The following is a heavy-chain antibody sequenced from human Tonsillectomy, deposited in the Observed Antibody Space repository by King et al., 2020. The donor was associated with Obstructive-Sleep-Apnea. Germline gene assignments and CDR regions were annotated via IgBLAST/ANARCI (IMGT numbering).Heavy chain of an antibody. CDR2: IYHYDST. V-gene: IGHV4-4*02. CDR1: GGSPSSSNW. CDR3: ARTYDSSGYFDW. D-gene: IGHD3-22*01. J-gene: IGHJ5*01. Sequence: QVQLQESGPGLVKPSGTLSLPCAVCGGSPSSSNWGCWVPQPPGKGLVGIGEIYHYDSTKYNPSLESRVTISVDKSKNQFSLGLTSVTAAATAVYYCARTYDSSGYFDWWGQGTLVTVSS.